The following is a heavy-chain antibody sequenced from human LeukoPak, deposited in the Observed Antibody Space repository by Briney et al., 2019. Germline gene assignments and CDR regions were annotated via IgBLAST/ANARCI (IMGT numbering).Heavy chain of an antibody. V-gene: IGHV3-21*01. J-gene: IGHJ4*02. Sequence: GGSLRLSCAASGFTFSSYSMNWVRLAPGKGLEWVSSISSSSSYIYYADSVKGRFTISRDNAKNSLYLQMNSLRAEDTAVYYCARAYCSGGSCPSHFDYWGQGTLVTVSS. CDR1: GFTFSSYS. CDR3: ARAYCSGGSCPSHFDY. CDR2: ISSSSSYI. D-gene: IGHD2-15*01.